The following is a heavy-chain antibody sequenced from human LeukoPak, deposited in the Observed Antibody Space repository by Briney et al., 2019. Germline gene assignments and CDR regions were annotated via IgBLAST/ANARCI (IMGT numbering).Heavy chain of an antibody. Sequence: PGGSLRLSCAASGFIFSSYDISWVRQAPGKGLEWVSASSGSGGSTYNADSVKGRFTISRDNSKNTLYLQMNSLRAEDTAVYYCASSGDAVACTGSLDYWGQGTLVTVSS. J-gene: IGHJ4*02. V-gene: IGHV3-23*01. D-gene: IGHD6-19*01. CDR1: GFIFSSYD. CDR3: ASSGDAVACTGSLDY. CDR2: SSGSGGST.